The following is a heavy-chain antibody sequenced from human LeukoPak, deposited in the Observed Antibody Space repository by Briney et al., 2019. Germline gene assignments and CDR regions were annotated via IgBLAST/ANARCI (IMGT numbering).Heavy chain of an antibody. CDR1: GFTVSGTH. Sequence: GGSLRLSCAASGFTVSGTHMTWVRQAPQKGLEWVSAMYTGGTTYYADSVTGRFTVSRDTSRNTLFLHMNKLRAEDTAVYYCAKDEATSGGGLASWGQGTLVIVSS. CDR2: MYTGGTT. D-gene: IGHD3-16*01. CDR3: AKDEATSGGGLAS. V-gene: IGHV3-53*01. J-gene: IGHJ5*01.